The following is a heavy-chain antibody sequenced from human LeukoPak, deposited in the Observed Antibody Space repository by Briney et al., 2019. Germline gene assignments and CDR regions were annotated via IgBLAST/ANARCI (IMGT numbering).Heavy chain of an antibody. CDR3: ARLSYYYDSSGAGKKYYFDY. V-gene: IGHV4-39*01. Sequence: PSETLSLTCTVSGGSISSYHWGWIRQPPGKGLEWIGSIYYSGSTYYNPSLKSRVTISVDTSKNQFSLKLSSVTAADTAVYYCARLSYYYDSSGAGKKYYFDYWGQGTLVTVSS. D-gene: IGHD3-22*01. CDR2: IYYSGST. J-gene: IGHJ4*02. CDR1: GGSISSYH.